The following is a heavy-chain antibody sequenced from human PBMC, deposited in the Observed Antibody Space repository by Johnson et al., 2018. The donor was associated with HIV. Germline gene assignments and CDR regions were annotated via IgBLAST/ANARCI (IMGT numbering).Heavy chain of an antibody. Sequence: VQLVESGGGLVQPGRSLRMSCVASGFTFSTYGMTWVRQAPGKGLEWVSAISGTGGTTYYADSVRGRFSISRDKSKNTLYLQMNSLRVEDTAVYYCAREPRLLTDAFDIWGQGTMVTVSS. CDR1: GFTFSTYG. J-gene: IGHJ3*02. CDR2: ISGTGGTT. CDR3: AREPRLLTDAFDI. D-gene: IGHD5-18*01. V-gene: IGHV3-23*04.